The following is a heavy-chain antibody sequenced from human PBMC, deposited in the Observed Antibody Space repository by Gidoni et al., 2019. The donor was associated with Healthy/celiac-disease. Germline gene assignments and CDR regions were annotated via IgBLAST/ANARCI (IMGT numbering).Heavy chain of an antibody. J-gene: IGHJ4*02. CDR1: GFTFSSYS. V-gene: IGHV3-48*02. Sequence: EVQLVESGGGLVQPGGSLRLSCAASGFTFSSYSMNWVRQAPGKGLEWVSYISSSSSTIYYADSVKGRFTISRDNAKNSLYLQMNSLRDEDTAVYYCARSPLYDILTGFYDYWGQGTLVTVSS. CDR3: ARSPLYDILTGFYDY. CDR2: ISSSSSTI. D-gene: IGHD3-9*01.